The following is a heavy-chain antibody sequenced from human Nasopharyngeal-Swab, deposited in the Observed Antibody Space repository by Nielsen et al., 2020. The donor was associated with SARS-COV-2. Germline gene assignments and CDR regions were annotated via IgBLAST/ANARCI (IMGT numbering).Heavy chain of an antibody. J-gene: IGHJ4*02. CDR1: GFTFSSYG. CDR2: ISYDGSNK. CDR3: AKRRRYCSGGSCYSSIDY. D-gene: IGHD2-15*01. Sequence: LSLTCAASGFTFSSYGMHWVRQAPGKGLEWVAVISYDGSNKYYADSVKGRFTISRDNSKNTLYLQMNSLRAEDTAVCYCAKRRRYCSGGSCYSSIDYWGQGTLVTVSS. V-gene: IGHV3-30*18.